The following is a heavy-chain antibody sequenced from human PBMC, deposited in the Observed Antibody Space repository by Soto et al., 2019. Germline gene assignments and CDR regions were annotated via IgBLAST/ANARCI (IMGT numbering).Heavy chain of an antibody. D-gene: IGHD1-26*01. CDR3: AKGGWWDQYYYGMDV. CDR2: MSGSGGST. CDR1: GFTFSSYA. J-gene: IGHJ6*02. V-gene: IGHV3-23*01. Sequence: GSLRLSCAASGFTFSSYAMSWVRPAPGKGLEWVSAMSGSGGSTYYAGSVKGRFTISRHNSKNALYLQMNSLRAEDTAVYYCAKGGWWDQYYYGMDVWGQGTTVTVSS.